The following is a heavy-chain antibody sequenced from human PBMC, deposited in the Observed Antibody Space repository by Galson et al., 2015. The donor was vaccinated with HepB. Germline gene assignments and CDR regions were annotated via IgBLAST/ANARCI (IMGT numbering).Heavy chain of an antibody. CDR3: AKDEGRVSHYYYYGMDV. CDR1: GFTFDDYA. Sequence: SLRLSCAASGFTFDDYAMHWVRQAPGKGLEWVSGISWSSGSIGYADSVKGRFTISRDNAKNSLYLQMNSLRAEDTALYYCAKDEGRVSHYYYYGMDVWGQGTTVTVSS. CDR2: ISWSSGSI. V-gene: IGHV3-9*01. D-gene: IGHD2-15*01. J-gene: IGHJ6*02.